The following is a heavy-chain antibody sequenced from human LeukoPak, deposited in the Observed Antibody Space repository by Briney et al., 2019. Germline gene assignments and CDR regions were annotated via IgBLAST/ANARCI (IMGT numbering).Heavy chain of an antibody. V-gene: IGHV3-11*01. CDR1: GFIFSDPY. D-gene: IGHD1-14*01. Sequence: GGSLRLSCAASGFIFSDPYMSWIRQAPGKGLEWVSKITGSGDNVFYADSVRGRFTISRDNANNSLYLQMNSLRPEDTGVYYGARGARLGSTGTSSAFDIWGQGKMVVVSS. CDR2: ITGSGDNV. CDR3: ARGARLGSTGTSSAFDI. J-gene: IGHJ3*02.